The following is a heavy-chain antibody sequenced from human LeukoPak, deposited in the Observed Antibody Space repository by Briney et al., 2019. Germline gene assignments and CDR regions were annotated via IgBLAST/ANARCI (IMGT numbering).Heavy chain of an antibody. V-gene: IGHV1-2*02. CDR3: ARASMVGATIKGGSDY. CDR2: MNPNSGDT. J-gene: IGHJ4*02. D-gene: IGHD1-26*01. CDR1: GYTFNGYY. Sequence: GASVKVSCKASGYTFNGYYMHWVRQAPGQGLEWMGWMNPNSGDTNYAQKFQGRVTMTRDTSISTAYMELSTLKSDDTAVYYCARASMVGATIKGGSDYWGQGTLVTVSS.